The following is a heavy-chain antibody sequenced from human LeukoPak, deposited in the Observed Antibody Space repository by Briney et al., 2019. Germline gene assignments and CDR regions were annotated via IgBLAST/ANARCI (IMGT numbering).Heavy chain of an antibody. CDR3: ARSSGWYSAAAIDY. D-gene: IGHD6-19*01. CDR2: INHSGST. J-gene: IGHJ4*02. CDR1: GGSFSGYY. V-gene: IGHV4-34*01. Sequence: SETLSLTCAVYGGSFSGYYWSWIRQPPGKGLEWIGEINHSGSTNYNPSLKSRVTISVDTSKNQFSLKLSSVTAADTAVYYCARSSGWYSAAAIDYWGQGTLVTVSS.